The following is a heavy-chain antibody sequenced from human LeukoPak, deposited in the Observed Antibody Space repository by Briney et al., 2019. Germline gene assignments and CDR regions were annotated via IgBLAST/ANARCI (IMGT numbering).Heavy chain of an antibody. V-gene: IGHV1-46*01. CDR3: ARDRLGAAASPDY. D-gene: IGHD6-13*01. CDR1: GYTFTTYY. CDR2: INPSGGST. J-gene: IGHJ4*02. Sequence: ASVKVSCTASGYTFTTYYMHWVRQAPGQGLEWMGIINPSGGSTSYAQKFQGRVTMTRDTSTSTVYMELSSLRSEDTAVYYCARDRLGAAASPDYWGQGTLVTVSS.